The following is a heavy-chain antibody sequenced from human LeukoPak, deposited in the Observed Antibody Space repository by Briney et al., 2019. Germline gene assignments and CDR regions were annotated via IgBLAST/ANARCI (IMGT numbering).Heavy chain of an antibody. D-gene: IGHD3-10*01. CDR3: ARGDGSGTYYRYFDY. V-gene: IGHV4-4*02. CDR1: GVSISSSTW. CDR2: ISHSAST. J-gene: IGHJ4*02. Sequence: TSETLSLTCAVSGVSISSSTWWSWVRQPPGKGLEWIGEISHSASTNYSPSLKSRVTISVDKSKNQFSLNLSSVTAADTAVYYCARGDGSGTYYRYFDYWGQGTLVTVSS.